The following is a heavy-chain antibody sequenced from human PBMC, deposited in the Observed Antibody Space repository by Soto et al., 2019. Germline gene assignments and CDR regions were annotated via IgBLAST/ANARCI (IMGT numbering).Heavy chain of an antibody. CDR3: TRGLFSGSSYSGSWYYFDS. V-gene: IGHV4-34*01. Sequence: PSETQSLTCAVSGGTFSGYIWTWIRQTPGKGLQWIGQINHSGSSIYNPSLKNRVTISTMSNNKFSLELSSVTAADTAVYYCTRGLFSGSSYSGSWYYFDSWGQGTMVTV. J-gene: IGHJ4*02. D-gene: IGHD1-26*01. CDR1: GGTFSGYI. CDR2: INHSGSS.